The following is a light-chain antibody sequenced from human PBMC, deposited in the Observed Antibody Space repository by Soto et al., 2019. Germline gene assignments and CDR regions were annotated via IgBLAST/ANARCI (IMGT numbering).Light chain of an antibody. CDR1: QSVSSD. J-gene: IGKJ1*01. CDR3: QQYNNWPRT. CDR2: GAS. V-gene: IGKV3-15*01. Sequence: EIVMTQSPATLSVSPGERATLSCRASQSVSSDLAWYHQKPGQAPRLLIYGASTRATVIPARFSGSGAGTEFTLTLNRLQSEDFAVYYCQQYNNWPRTFGQGTKVEIK.